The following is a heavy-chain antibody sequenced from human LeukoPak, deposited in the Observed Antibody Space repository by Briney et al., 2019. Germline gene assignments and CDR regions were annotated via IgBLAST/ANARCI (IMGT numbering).Heavy chain of an antibody. CDR1: GFTFSSYA. D-gene: IGHD3-22*01. Sequence: GGSLRLSCAASGFTFSSYAMSWVRQAPGKGLEWVSAISGSGGSTYYADSVKGRFTISRDNSKNTLYLQMNSLRAEDTAVYYCAKVGYYDSSGYYWLGLQTDRQYGMDVWGQGTTVTVSS. V-gene: IGHV3-23*01. CDR3: AKVGYYDSSGYYWLGLQTDRQYGMDV. CDR2: ISGSGGST. J-gene: IGHJ6*02.